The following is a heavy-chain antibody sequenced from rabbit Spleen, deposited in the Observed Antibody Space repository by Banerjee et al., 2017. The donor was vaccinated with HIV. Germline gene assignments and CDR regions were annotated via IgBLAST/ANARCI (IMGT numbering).Heavy chain of an antibody. Sequence: QQQLEESGGGLVKPGGSLTLTCTASGFSFSSSYWICWVRQAPGKGLEWIACIYAGSSGSTYYASWAKGRFTISKTSSTTMTLRMTSLSAADTASYFCVRDQAGDADYGPYYLNLWGQGTLVTVS. CDR1: GFSFSSSYW. CDR2: IYAGSSGST. V-gene: IGHV1S45*01. J-gene: IGHJ4*01. D-gene: IGHD2-1*01. CDR3: VRDQAGDADYGPYYLNL.